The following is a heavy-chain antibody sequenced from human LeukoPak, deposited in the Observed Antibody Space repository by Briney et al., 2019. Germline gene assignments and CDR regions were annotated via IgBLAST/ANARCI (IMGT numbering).Heavy chain of an antibody. CDR2: ISGSGGNT. CDR3: AKDPTYCSGGSCYPRFYYGMDV. V-gene: IGHV3-23*01. J-gene: IGHJ6*02. D-gene: IGHD2-15*01. CDR1: GFTFSNYA. Sequence: GGSLRLSCAASGFTFSNYAMTLVRQAPGKGLEGVSVISGSGGNTYYADSVKGRFTLSRDNSKNMLYLQMNSLRVEDTAVYYCAKDPTYCSGGSCYPRFYYGMDVWGQGTTVTVSS.